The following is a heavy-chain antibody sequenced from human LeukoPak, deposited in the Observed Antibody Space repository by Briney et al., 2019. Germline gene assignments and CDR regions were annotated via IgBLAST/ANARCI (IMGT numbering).Heavy chain of an antibody. Sequence: PSGTLSLTCAVSGGSISSSNWWSWVRQPPGKGLEWIGEIHHSGSTNYNPSLKSRVTISVDKSKNQFSLKLSSVTAADTAVYYCARGREEYSSGWFRFDYWGQGTLVTVSS. J-gene: IGHJ4*02. V-gene: IGHV4-4*02. CDR2: IHHSGST. CDR1: GGSISSSNW. D-gene: IGHD6-19*01. CDR3: ARGREEYSSGWFRFDY.